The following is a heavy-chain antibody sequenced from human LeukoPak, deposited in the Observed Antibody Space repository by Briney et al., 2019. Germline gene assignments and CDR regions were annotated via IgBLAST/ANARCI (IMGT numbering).Heavy chain of an antibody. CDR1: GFTFSSYD. Sequence: GGSLRLSCAASGFTFSSYDMHWVRQATGKGLEWVSAIGTAGDTYYLGSVKGRFTISRDNAKNSLYLQMDSLRAEDTAVYYCARDKWELPYLDYWGQGTLVTVSS. V-gene: IGHV3-13*01. CDR3: ARDKWELPYLDY. CDR2: IGTAGDT. D-gene: IGHD1-26*01. J-gene: IGHJ4*02.